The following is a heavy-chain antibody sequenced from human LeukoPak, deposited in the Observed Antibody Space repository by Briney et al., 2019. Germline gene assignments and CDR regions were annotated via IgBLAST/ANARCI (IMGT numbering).Heavy chain of an antibody. D-gene: IGHD5-24*01. J-gene: IGHJ3*02. Sequence: GGSLRLSCAASGYTFEVYAIHWVRQAPGKGREWVSDFNWNSGTLAYADSVKGRFTISRDKAMNSLYLQMNSLRAEDTALYYCAKEMAASTDALDIWGQGTLVTVSS. CDR2: FNWNSGTL. CDR1: GYTFEVYA. V-gene: IGHV3-9*01. CDR3: AKEMAASTDALDI.